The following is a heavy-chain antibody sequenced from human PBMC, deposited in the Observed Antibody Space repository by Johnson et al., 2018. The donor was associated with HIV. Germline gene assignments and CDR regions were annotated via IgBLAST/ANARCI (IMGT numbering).Heavy chain of an antibody. CDR1: GFTFDDYA. Sequence: VQLVESGGGLVQPGRSLRLSCAASGFTFDDYAMYWVRQGPGKGLEWVSGISWNSGSIGYADSVKGRFTISRDNAKNSLYLQMNSLRAEDTAFYYCARDQNNVLMVYAAPGAFDIWGQGTMVTVSS. J-gene: IGHJ3*02. V-gene: IGHV3-9*01. CDR2: ISWNSGSI. CDR3: ARDQNNVLMVYAAPGAFDI. D-gene: IGHD2-8*01.